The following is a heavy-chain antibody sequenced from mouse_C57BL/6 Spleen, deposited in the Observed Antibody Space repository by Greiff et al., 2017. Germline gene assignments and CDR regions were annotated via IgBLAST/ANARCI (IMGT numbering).Heavy chain of an antibody. J-gene: IGHJ3*01. CDR1: GYSITSGYY. Sequence: VQLKESGPGLVKPSQSLSLTCSVTGYSITSGYYWNWIRQFPGNKLEWMGYISYDGSNNYNPSLKNRISITRDTSKNQFFLKLNSVTTEDTATYYCARAGEYDDGFAYWGQGTLVTVSA. CDR2: ISYDGSN. D-gene: IGHD2-14*01. V-gene: IGHV3-6*01. CDR3: ARAGEYDDGFAY.